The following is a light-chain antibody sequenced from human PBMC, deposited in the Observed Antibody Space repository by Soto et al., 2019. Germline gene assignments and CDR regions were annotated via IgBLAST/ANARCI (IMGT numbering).Light chain of an antibody. CDR3: QQYGSSPLWT. CDR1: QSVSSSY. Sequence: EIGLTQSAGTLSLSPGERATLPCRASQSVSSSYLAWYQQKPGQAPRLLIYGASSRATGIPDRFSGSGSGTDFTLTISRLEPEDFAVYYCQQYGSSPLWTFGQGTKVDI. CDR2: GAS. V-gene: IGKV3-20*01. J-gene: IGKJ1*01.